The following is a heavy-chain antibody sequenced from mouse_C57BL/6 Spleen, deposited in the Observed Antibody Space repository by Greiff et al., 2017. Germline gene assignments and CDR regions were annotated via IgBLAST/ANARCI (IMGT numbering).Heavy chain of an antibody. Sequence: ESGPGLVKPSQSLSLTSSVTGYSITSGYYWNWIRQFPGNKLEWMGYISYDGSNNYTPSLRNRSAITRDTSKNQFFRKLNSVTTEDTATDYCAILLPYYYAMDYWGQGTSVTVSS. J-gene: IGHJ4*01. V-gene: IGHV3-6*01. D-gene: IGHD1-1*01. CDR2: ISYDGSN. CDR1: GYSITSGYY. CDR3: AILLPYYYAMDY.